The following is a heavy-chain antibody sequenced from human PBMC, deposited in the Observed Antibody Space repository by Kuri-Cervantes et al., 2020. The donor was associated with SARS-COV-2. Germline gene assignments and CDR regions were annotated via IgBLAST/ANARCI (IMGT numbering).Heavy chain of an antibody. CDR2: INPSGGST. V-gene: IGHV1-46*01. CDR1: GYTFTSYY. Sequence: ASVKVSCKASGYTFTSYYMHWVRQAPGQGLEWMRIINPSGGSTSYAQKFQGRVTMTRNTSISTAYMELSSLRSEDTAVYYCARGPLVLRYFDWLLYKYYFDYWGQGTLVTVSS. D-gene: IGHD3-9*01. CDR3: ARGPLVLRYFDWLLYKYYFDY. J-gene: IGHJ4*02.